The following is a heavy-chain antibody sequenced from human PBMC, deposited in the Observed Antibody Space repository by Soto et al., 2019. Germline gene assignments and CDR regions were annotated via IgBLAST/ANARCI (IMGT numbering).Heavy chain of an antibody. Sequence: LSLTCAVSSGSISSSNWWSWVRQPPGKGLEWIGEIYHSGSTNYNPSLKSRVTISVDKSKNQFTLQLTSVTVADTAVYYCATSYGNAWYTYWGQGTQVTVSS. CDR2: IYHSGST. J-gene: IGHJ4*02. CDR3: ATSYGNAWYTY. V-gene: IGHV4-4*02. CDR1: SGSISSSNW. D-gene: IGHD6-13*01.